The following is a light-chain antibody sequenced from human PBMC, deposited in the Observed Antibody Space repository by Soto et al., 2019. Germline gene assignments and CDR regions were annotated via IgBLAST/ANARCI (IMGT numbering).Light chain of an antibody. J-gene: IGKJ1*01. CDR1: ESVSSSY. Sequence: EIVLTQSPGTLSLFPGERATLSCRASESVSSSYLAWYQQKPGQAPRLLIYGVSSRATGIPDRFSGSGSGTDFTLTISRLETEDFAVDYCQQYDTSLPWTFGQGTKVEFK. CDR2: GVS. V-gene: IGKV3-20*01. CDR3: QQYDTSLPWT.